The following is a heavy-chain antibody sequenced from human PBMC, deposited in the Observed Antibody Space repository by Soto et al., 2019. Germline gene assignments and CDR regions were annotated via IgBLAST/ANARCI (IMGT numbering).Heavy chain of an antibody. CDR2: INPNSGGT. CDR3: ARDRGMAYCGGDCYPFDY. Sequence: ASVKVSCKASGYTFTVYYMHWVLQAPGQGLEWMGWINPNSGGTNYAQKFQGWVTMTRDTSISTAYMELSRLRSDDTAVYYCARDRGMAYCGGDCYPFDYWGQGTLVTVSS. D-gene: IGHD2-21*02. J-gene: IGHJ4*02. CDR1: GYTFTVYY. V-gene: IGHV1-2*04.